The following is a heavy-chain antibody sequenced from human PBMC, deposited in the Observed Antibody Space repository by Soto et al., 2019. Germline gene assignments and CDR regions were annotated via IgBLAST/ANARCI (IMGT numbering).Heavy chain of an antibody. J-gene: IGHJ5*02. CDR3: ARDLDLRDFWSGHFGGVWFDP. CDR1: GFTFSSSW. Sequence: GGSLRLSCAASGFTFSSSWMSWVRQAPGKGLEWVANIKQDGSEKYYVDSVKGRSTISRDNAKNSLYLQMNSLRAEDTAVYYCARDLDLRDFWSGHFGGVWFDPWGQGNLVTVS. D-gene: IGHD3-3*01. V-gene: IGHV3-7*01. CDR2: IKQDGSEK.